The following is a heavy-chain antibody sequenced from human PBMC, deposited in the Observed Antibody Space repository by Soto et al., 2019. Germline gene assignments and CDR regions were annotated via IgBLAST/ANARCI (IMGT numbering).Heavy chain of an antibody. D-gene: IGHD1-26*01. Sequence: GGSLRLSCAISGFSVSSNYLSWVRQAPGKGLEWVSVHYSGGSTYYADSVQGRFTISRDKSNNTLYPQMRRVRAEDTAVYFCARHRHPRGTVGATSPLDPWGQGTQVTVSS. CDR3: ARHRHPRGTVGATSPLDP. J-gene: IGHJ5*02. CDR1: GFSVSSNY. CDR2: HYSGGST. V-gene: IGHV3-53*01.